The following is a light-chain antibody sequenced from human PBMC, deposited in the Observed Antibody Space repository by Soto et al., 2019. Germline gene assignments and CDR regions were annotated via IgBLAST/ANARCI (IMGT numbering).Light chain of an antibody. V-gene: IGKV3-11*01. J-gene: IGKJ2*01. CDR3: QQRSNWPPLYT. Sequence: DIVLTQSPATLSLSPGERATLSCRASQSVSSYLAWYQQKPGQAPRLLIYDASNRATGIPARFSGSGSGTDFTLTISSLEPEDFAVYYCQQRSNWPPLYTFGLGTKLEIK. CDR1: QSVSSY. CDR2: DAS.